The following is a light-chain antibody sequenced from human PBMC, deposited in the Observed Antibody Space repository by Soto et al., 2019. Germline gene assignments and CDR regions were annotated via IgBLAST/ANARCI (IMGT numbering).Light chain of an antibody. CDR1: QSVTSSY. V-gene: IGKV3-20*01. CDR3: QQYGSSPYT. Sequence: EIVLTQSPGTLSLSPGERATLSCTASQSVTSSYLACYQQQPGQAPRLLIYGASSRVTGIPDRFSGSGSGTEFTLTISRLEPEDFAVFYCQQYGSSPYTFGQGTKLDIK. CDR2: GAS. J-gene: IGKJ2*01.